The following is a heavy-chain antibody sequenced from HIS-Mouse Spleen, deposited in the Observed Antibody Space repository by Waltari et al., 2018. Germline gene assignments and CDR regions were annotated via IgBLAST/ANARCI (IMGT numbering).Heavy chain of an antibody. CDR3: ARVNGIAVAGTDAFDI. D-gene: IGHD6-19*01. V-gene: IGHV3-30-3*01. CDR1: GFTFSSYA. J-gene: IGHJ3*02. Sequence: QVQLVESGGGVVQPGRSLRLSCAASGFTFSSYAMPWVRQAPGKGLEWVAVISYDGSNKYYAESVKGRFTISRDNSKNTLYLQMNSLRAEDTAVYYCARVNGIAVAGTDAFDIWGQGTMVTVSS. CDR2: ISYDGSNK.